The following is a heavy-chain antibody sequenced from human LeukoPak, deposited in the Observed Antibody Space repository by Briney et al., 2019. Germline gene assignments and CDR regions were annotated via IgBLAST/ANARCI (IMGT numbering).Heavy chain of an antibody. J-gene: IGHJ3*02. CDR2: IYHSGST. D-gene: IGHD4-23*01. CDR1: GGSISSSNW. CDR3: ARRPDYGDKTGAFDI. V-gene: IGHV4-4*01. Sequence: SETLSLTCAVSGGSISSSNWWSWVRQPPGKGLEWIGEIYHSGSTNYNPSLKSRVTISVDKSKNQFSLKLSSVTAADTAVYCCARRPDYGDKTGAFDIWGQGTMVTVSS.